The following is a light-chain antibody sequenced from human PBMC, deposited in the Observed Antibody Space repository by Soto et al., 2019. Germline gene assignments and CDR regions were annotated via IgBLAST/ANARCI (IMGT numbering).Light chain of an antibody. CDR1: QSVSSSY. CDR3: QQRSNLIT. J-gene: IGKJ5*01. V-gene: IGKV3D-20*02. CDR2: GAS. Sequence: EIVLTQSPGTLALSPGERATVPRRASQSVSSSYLAWYQQKPGQAPRLLIYGASSRATGIPDRFSGSGSGTDFTLTISSLEPEDFAVYYCQQRSNLITFGQGTRLEIK.